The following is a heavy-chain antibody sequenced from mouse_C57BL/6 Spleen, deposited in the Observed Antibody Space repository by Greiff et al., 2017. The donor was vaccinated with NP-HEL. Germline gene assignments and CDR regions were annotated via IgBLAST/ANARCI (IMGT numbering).Heavy chain of an antibody. J-gene: IGHJ2*01. CDR3: ARDTTGPYYFDY. V-gene: IGHV1-64*01. CDR1: GYTFTSYW. CDR2: IHPNSGST. D-gene: IGHD1-1*01. Sequence: QVQLQQPGADLVKPGASVKLSCKASGYTFTSYWMHWVKQRPGQGLEWIGMIHPNSGSTNYNEKFKSKATLTVDKSSSTAYRQLSSLTSEDSAVYYCARDTTGPYYFDYWGQGTTLTVSS.